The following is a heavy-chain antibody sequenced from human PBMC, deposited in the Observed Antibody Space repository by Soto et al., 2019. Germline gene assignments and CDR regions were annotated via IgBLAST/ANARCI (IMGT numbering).Heavy chain of an antibody. J-gene: IGHJ5*02. Sequence: SCATSGFTFSSYAMSWVRQAPGKGLEWVSAISGSGGSTYYADSVKGRFTISRDNSKNTLYLQMNSLRAEDTAVYYCAKVDYDFWSRYTNQNWFDPWVQGTLVTVS. V-gene: IGHV3-23*01. CDR3: AKVDYDFWSRYTNQNWFDP. CDR1: GFTFSSYA. D-gene: IGHD3-3*01. CDR2: ISGSGGST.